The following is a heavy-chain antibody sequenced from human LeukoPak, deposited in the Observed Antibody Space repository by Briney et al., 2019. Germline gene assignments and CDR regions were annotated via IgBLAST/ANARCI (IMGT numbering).Heavy chain of an antibody. CDR2: ISYDGSNK. V-gene: IGHV3-30-3*01. Sequence: GSSLRLSCAASGFTFSSYAMHWVRQAPGKGLEWVAVISYDGSNKYYADSVKGRFTISRDNSKNTLYLQMNSLRAEDTAVYYCARFAGTLPLDYWGQRTLVTVSS. CDR3: ARFAGTLPLDY. CDR1: GFTFSSYA. J-gene: IGHJ4*02. D-gene: IGHD6-13*01.